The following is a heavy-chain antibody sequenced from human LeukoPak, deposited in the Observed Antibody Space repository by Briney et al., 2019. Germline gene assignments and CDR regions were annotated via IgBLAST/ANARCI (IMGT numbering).Heavy chain of an antibody. CDR1: GFTFDDYA. J-gene: IGHJ4*02. CDR2: ISWNSGSI. V-gene: IGHV3-9*01. D-gene: IGHD2-8*01. CDR3: AKSTCTGTRGYYFDS. Sequence: GGSLRLSCAASGFTFDDYAMHWVRQAPGKGLEWVSGISWNSGSIGYADSVKGRFTISRDNAKNSLYLQMNSLRAEDTALYYCAKSTCTGTRGYYFDSWGQGTLVTVSS.